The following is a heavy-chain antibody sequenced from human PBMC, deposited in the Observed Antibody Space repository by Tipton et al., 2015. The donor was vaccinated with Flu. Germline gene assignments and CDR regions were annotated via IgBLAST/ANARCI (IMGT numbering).Heavy chain of an antibody. D-gene: IGHD1-26*01. CDR3: ARGEGSYGFYYFDY. Sequence: TLSLTCTVSGGSISSYYWSWIRQPPGKGLEWIGYIYYSGSTNYNPSLKSRVTISVDTSKNQFSLKLSSVTAADTVVYYCARGEGSYGFYYFDYWGQGTLVTVSS. V-gene: IGHV4-59*01. CDR1: GGSISSYY. J-gene: IGHJ4*02. CDR2: IYYSGST.